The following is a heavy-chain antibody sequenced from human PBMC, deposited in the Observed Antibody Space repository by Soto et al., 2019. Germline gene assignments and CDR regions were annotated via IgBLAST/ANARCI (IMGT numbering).Heavy chain of an antibody. CDR2: IYQTGSP. CDR3: ARGVTYGGSPFDY. CDR1: GGSIRSSNW. Sequence: QVQLQESGPGLVKPSGTLSLTCAVSGGSIRSSNWWSWVRQPPGKGLEWIGEIYQTGSPNYSPSLTTRVTISVDKSKNQFSLKLTSVTAADTAVYYRARGVTYGGSPFDYWGQGTLVTVSS. D-gene: IGHD2-15*01. V-gene: IGHV4-4*02. J-gene: IGHJ4*02.